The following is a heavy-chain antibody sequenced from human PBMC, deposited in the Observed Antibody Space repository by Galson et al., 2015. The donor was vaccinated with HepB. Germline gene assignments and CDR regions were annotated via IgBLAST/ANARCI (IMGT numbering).Heavy chain of an antibody. Sequence: SLRLSCAASGFTFSSYWMSWVRQAPGKGLEWVANIKQDGSEKYYVDSVKGRFTISRDNAKNSLYLQMNSLRAEDTAVYYCARARMSMVRGVIIMGSGIWWFDPWGQGTLVTVSS. CDR3: ARARMSMVRGVIIMGSGIWWFDP. D-gene: IGHD3-10*01. CDR1: GFTFSSYW. V-gene: IGHV3-7*03. CDR2: IKQDGSEK. J-gene: IGHJ5*02.